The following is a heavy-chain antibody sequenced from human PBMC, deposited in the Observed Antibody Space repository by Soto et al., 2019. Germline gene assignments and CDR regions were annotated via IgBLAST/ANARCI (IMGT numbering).Heavy chain of an antibody. D-gene: IGHD3-16*02. CDR3: ARHIGRTQYYYYYGMDV. V-gene: IGHV4-39*01. CDR2: IYNSGST. CDR1: GGSISSSSYY. Sequence: PSETLSLTCTVSGGSISSSSYYWGWIRQQPGKRKEWIGRIYNSGSTHYNQCLKSRDTISVVTSKNQFSLKLSSVTAADTAVYYCARHIGRTQYYYYYGMDVWGQGTTVTVSS. J-gene: IGHJ6*02.